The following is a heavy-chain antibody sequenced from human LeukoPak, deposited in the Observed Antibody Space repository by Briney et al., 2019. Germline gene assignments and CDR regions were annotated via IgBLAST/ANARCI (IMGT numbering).Heavy chain of an antibody. V-gene: IGHV3-30*02. D-gene: IGHD2-2*01. J-gene: IGHJ3*02. Sequence: PGGSLRLSCAASGFTFSSYGMHWVRQAPGKGLEWVAFIRYDGSNKYYADSVKGRFTISRDNSKNTLYLQMNSLRAEDTAVYYCATDGPVVPAAIKRAFDIRGQGTMVTVSS. CDR1: GFTFSSYG. CDR3: ATDGPVVPAAIKRAFDI. CDR2: IRYDGSNK.